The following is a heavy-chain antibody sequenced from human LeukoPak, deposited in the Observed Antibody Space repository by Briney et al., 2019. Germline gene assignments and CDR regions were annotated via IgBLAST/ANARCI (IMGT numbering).Heavy chain of an antibody. CDR3: AREMPFGDSFDY. Sequence: GGSLRLSCAASGFTFSNYWMSWVRQAPGQGLEWVAKIKQDGSEKYYVDPVKGRFTISRDNAKNSLYLQLNSLRAEDTAVYYCAREMPFGDSFDYWGQGTLVTISS. D-gene: IGHD3-16*01. J-gene: IGHJ4*02. CDR1: GFTFSNYW. V-gene: IGHV3-7*01. CDR2: IKQDGSEK.